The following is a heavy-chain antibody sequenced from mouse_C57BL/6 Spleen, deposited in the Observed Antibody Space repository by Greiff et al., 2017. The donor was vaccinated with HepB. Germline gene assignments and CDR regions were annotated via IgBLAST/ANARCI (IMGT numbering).Heavy chain of an antibody. CDR1: GYTFTSYW. V-gene: IGHV1-74*01. J-gene: IGHJ3*01. CDR3: ASGDYYGRAFAY. CDR2: IHPSDSDT. Sequence: VQLQQPGAELVKPGASVKVSCKASGYTFTSYWMHWVKQRPGQGLEWIGRIHPSDSDTNYNQKFKGKATLTLDKSSSTAYMQLSSLTSEDSAVYYCASGDYYGRAFAYWGQGTLVTVSA. D-gene: IGHD1-1*01.